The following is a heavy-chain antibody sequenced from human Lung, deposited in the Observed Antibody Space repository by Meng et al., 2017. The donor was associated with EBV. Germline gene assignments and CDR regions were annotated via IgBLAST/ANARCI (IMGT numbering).Heavy chain of an antibody. CDR2: INPNSGGT. J-gene: IGHJ4*02. V-gene: IGHV1-2*04. D-gene: IGHD6-13*01. CDR3: ARDWEGSWAVFDY. CDR1: GYTFTGYY. Sequence: QEQLVQSGAEVKKPGASVKVSCKASGYTFTGYYMHWVRQAPGQGLEWMGWINPNSGGTNYAQKFQGWVTMTRDTSISTAYMELSRLRSDDTAVYYCARDWEGSWAVFDYWGQGTLVTVSS.